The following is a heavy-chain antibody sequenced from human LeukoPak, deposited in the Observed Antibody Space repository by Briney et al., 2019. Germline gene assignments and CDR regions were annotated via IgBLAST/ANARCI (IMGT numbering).Heavy chain of an antibody. CDR3: ARVRWLFFDTSYYYMDV. D-gene: IGHD3-22*01. Sequence: SETLSLTCTVSGGSISSYYWSWIRQPPGKGLEWIGYIYYSGSTNYNPSLKSRVTISVDTSKKQFSLTLSSVTAADTAVYYCARVRWLFFDTSYYYMDVWGKGTTVTVSS. J-gene: IGHJ6*03. CDR2: IYYSGST. CDR1: GGSISSYY. V-gene: IGHV4-59*12.